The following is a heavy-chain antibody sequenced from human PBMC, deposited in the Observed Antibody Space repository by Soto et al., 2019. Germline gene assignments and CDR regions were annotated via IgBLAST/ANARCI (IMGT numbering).Heavy chain of an antibody. CDR1: GGSISSYY. J-gene: IGHJ3*02. CDR2: IYYSGST. Sequence: QVQLQESGPGLVKPSETLSLTCTVSGGSISSYYWSWIRQPPGKGLEWIGYIYYSGSTNYNPSLTRRVTISVDTSKNQFSLKLSSVTAADTAVYYCARRWGYAFDIWGQGTMVTVSS. CDR3: ARRWGYAFDI. V-gene: IGHV4-59*08. D-gene: IGHD1-26*01.